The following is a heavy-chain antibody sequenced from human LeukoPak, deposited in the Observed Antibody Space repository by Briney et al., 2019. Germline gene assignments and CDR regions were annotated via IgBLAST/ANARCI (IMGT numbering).Heavy chain of an antibody. CDR1: GFTFTAYT. V-gene: IGHV3-21*01. D-gene: IGHD3-10*01. CDR2: ISGSTTDI. J-gene: IGHJ5*02. Sequence: KSGGSLRLSCAASGFTFTAYTINWVRQAPGKGLEWVSYISGSTTDIYYADSVKGRFTISRDNAKRSVYLQMNSLGVEDTAVYYCAKDRNGSGKRDWFDPWGQGTLVTVSS. CDR3: AKDRNGSGKRDWFDP.